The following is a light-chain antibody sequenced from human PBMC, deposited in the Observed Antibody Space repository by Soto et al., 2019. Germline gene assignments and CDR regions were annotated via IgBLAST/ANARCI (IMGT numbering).Light chain of an antibody. CDR3: SSYTNSSTLVG. V-gene: IGLV2-14*01. Sequence: QSALTQPASVSGSPGQSITISCTGTSSDVGGYNFVSWYQHHPGKAPKLIIYEVSNRPSGVSNRFSASKSGNTASLTISGLQAEDEADYYYSSYTNSSTLVGFGGGTQLTVL. CDR2: EVS. CDR1: SSDVGGYNF. J-gene: IGLJ2*01.